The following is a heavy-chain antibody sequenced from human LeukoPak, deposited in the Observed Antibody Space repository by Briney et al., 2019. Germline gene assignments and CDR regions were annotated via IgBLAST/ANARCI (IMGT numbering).Heavy chain of an antibody. D-gene: IGHD4-23*01. CDR3: ARELYGGNDY. V-gene: IGHV3-30-3*01. CDR1: GFTFSSYA. J-gene: IGHJ4*02. Sequence: GRSLRLSCAASGFTFSSYAMHWVRQAPGKGLEWVAVISYDGSNKYYADSVKGRITISRDNSKNTLYLQMNSLRAEDTAVYYCARELYGGNDYWGQGTLVTVSS. CDR2: ISYDGSNK.